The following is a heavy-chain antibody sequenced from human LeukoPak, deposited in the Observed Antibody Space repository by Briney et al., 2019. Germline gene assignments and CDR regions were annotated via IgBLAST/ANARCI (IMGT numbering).Heavy chain of an antibody. D-gene: IGHD3-10*01. V-gene: IGHV4-38-2*02. Sequence: SETLSLTCTVSGYSISSGYYWGWIRQPPGKGLEWIGSIYHSGSTYYNPSLKSRVTISVDTSKNQFSLKLSSVTAADTAVYYCARALVRGVTFFDYWGQGTLVTVSS. CDR1: GYSISSGYY. CDR3: ARALVRGVTFFDY. J-gene: IGHJ4*02. CDR2: IYHSGST.